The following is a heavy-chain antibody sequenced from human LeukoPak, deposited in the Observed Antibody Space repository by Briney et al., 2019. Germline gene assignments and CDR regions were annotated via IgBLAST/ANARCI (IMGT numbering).Heavy chain of an antibody. V-gene: IGHV1-69*04. J-gene: IGHJ4*02. CDR3: ASTPSIIAVAYFDY. CDR1: GGTFSSYA. D-gene: IGHD6-19*01. CDR2: IIPILGIA. Sequence: ASVKVSCKASGGTFSSYAISWVRQAPGQGLEWMGRIIPILGIANYAQKFQGRVTITADKSTSTAYMELSSLRSEDTAVYYCASTPSIIAVAYFDYWGQGTLVTVSS.